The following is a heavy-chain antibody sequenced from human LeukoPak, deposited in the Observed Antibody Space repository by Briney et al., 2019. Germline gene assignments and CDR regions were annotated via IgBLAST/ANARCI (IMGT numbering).Heavy chain of an antibody. V-gene: IGHV1-8*01. CDR2: MNPNRGNT. CDR3: ARGRGYCSSTSCYRRYAVGV. CDR1: GYTFTSYD. D-gene: IGHD2-2*01. Sequence: ASVKVSCKASGYTFTSYDINWVRQATGQGLEWMGWMNPNRGNTGYAQKFQGRVTMTRNTSISTAYMELSSLRSEDTAVYYCARGRGYCSSTSCYRRYAVGVWGQGTTVTVSS. J-gene: IGHJ6*02.